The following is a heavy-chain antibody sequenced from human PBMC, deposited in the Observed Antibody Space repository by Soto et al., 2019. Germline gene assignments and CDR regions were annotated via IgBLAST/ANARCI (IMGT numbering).Heavy chain of an antibody. CDR3: ARRDRSGFSYWLDT. CDR2: IYFSGTT. V-gene: IGHV4-31*03. Sequence: QVQLQESGPGLVKPSQTLSLTCTVSGGSISSGDYYWSWIRQHPGKGLEWIGTIYFSGTTYYNPSLKSRVTSSVDTSKSQFSLKLSSVTAADTAVYYCARRDRSGFSYWLDTWGQGTLVTVSS. J-gene: IGHJ5*02. D-gene: IGHD3-22*01. CDR1: GGSISSGDYY.